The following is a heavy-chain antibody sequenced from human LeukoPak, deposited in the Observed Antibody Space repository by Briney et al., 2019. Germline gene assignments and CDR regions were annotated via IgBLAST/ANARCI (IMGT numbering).Heavy chain of an antibody. J-gene: IGHJ4*02. CDR3: AREPTTVTTRPVDY. Sequence: SETLSLTCTVSGGSISSYYWSWIRQPPGKGLEWIGYIYHSGSTYYNPSLKSRVTISVDRSKNQFSLKLSPVTAADTAVYYCAREPTTVTTRPVDYWGQGTLVTVSS. CDR2: IYHSGST. D-gene: IGHD4-17*01. V-gene: IGHV4-59*12. CDR1: GGSISSYY.